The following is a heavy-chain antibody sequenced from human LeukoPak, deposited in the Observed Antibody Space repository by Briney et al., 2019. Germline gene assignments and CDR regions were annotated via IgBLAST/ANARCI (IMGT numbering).Heavy chain of an antibody. Sequence: SETLSLTCTVSGGSISSYYWSWIRQPPGKGLEWIGSIYHSGSTYYNPSLKSRVTISVDTSKNQFSLKLSSVTAADTAVYYCARVSENPQFTIFGVVNNYYYYMDVWGKGTTVTVSS. CDR2: IYHSGST. CDR1: GGSISSYY. J-gene: IGHJ6*03. D-gene: IGHD3-3*01. CDR3: ARVSENPQFTIFGVVNNYYYYMDV. V-gene: IGHV4-38-2*02.